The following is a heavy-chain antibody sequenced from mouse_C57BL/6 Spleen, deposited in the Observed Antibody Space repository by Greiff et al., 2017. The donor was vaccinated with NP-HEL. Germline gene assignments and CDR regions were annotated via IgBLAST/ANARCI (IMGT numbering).Heavy chain of an antibody. J-gene: IGHJ2*01. CDR3: ARDGNYAYDGYYFDY. CDR1: GYSITSGYY. CDR2: ISYDGSN. Sequence: EVQLQESGPGLVKPSQSLSLTCSVTGYSITSGYYWNWIRQFPGNKLEWMGYISYDGSNNYNPSLKNRISITRDTSKNQFFLKLNAVTTEDTATYYCARDGNYAYDGYYFDYWGQGTTLTVSS. V-gene: IGHV3-6*01. D-gene: IGHD2-1*01.